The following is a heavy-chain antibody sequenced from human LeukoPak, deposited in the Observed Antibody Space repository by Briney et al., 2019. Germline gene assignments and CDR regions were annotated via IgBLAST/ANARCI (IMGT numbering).Heavy chain of an antibody. Sequence: PGASLRLSCAASGFSFSIYAMSWVRQAPGKGLAWVSAISPGGDTIYYLDSVKGRFTISRDNSKNTLYLQMNSLRAEDTAVYYCARRTTVVGPAPFDHWGQGTLVTVSS. V-gene: IGHV3-23*01. CDR1: GFSFSIYA. CDR3: ARRTTVVGPAPFDH. CDR2: ISPGGDTI. J-gene: IGHJ4*02. D-gene: IGHD4-23*01.